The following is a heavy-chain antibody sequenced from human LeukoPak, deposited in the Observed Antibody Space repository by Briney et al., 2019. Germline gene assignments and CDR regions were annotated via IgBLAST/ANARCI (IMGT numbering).Heavy chain of an antibody. CDR3: ARSVTTVTNFAFDI. CDR2: INPNSGGT. V-gene: IGHV1-2*02. CDR1: GYTFTGYY. D-gene: IGHD4-17*01. J-gene: IGHJ3*02. Sequence: ASVKVSCKASGYTFTGYYMHWVRQAPGQGLEWMGWINPNSGGTNYAQKFQGRVTMTRDTSISTAYMELSRLRSDDTAVYYCARSVTTVTNFAFDIWGQGTMVTVSS.